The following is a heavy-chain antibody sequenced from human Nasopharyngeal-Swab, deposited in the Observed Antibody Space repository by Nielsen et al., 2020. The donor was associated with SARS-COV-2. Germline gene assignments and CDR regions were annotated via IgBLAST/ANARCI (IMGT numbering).Heavy chain of an antibody. D-gene: IGHD3-22*01. Sequence: GGSLRFSCVASGLNLTFTAMHWVRQAPGKGLEWVAFISYDGSSDSYADSVMGRFTISRDNSKSKLDLQANSLRPEDTAVYYCVRDFNGSSATFAHWGQGILVTVSP. CDR2: ISYDGSSD. CDR3: VRDFNGSSATFAH. CDR1: GLNLTFTA. V-gene: IGHV3-30-3*01. J-gene: IGHJ4*02.